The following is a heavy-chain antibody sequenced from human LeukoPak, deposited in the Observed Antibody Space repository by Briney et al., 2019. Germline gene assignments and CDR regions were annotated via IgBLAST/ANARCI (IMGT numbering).Heavy chain of an antibody. J-gene: IGHJ4*02. Sequence: ASVKVSCKASGYTFTSYGISWVRQAPGQGLEWMGWINPHSGGTNYTQKFQGRVTMTRDTSISTAYMELSRLRSDDTAVYYCARDPDCSSTSCSGFNDYWGQGTLVTVSS. V-gene: IGHV1-2*02. CDR2: INPHSGGT. D-gene: IGHD2-2*01. CDR3: ARDPDCSSTSCSGFNDY. CDR1: GYTFTSYG.